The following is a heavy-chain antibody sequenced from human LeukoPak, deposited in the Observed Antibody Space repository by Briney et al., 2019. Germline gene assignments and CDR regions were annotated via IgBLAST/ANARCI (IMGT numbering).Heavy chain of an antibody. Sequence: GGSLRLSCAASGFTFSNYWMSWVRQAPGKGLEWVANIKLDGSEKDYVDSVKGRFTISRDNAKNSLYLQMNSMMVADTAVYFCARDLGDGEYFFDFWGQGTLVSVSS. D-gene: IGHD3-10*01. CDR2: IKLDGSEK. V-gene: IGHV3-7*01. CDR3: ARDLGDGEYFFDF. CDR1: GFTFSNYW. J-gene: IGHJ4*02.